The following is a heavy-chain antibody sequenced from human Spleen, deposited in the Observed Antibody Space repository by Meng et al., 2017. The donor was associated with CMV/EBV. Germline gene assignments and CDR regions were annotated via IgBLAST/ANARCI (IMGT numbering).Heavy chain of an antibody. Sequence: SETLSLTCSVSGDSISSYYWNWIRQSPGKGLEWIGSIYYSGRTDYNPSLKSRVTISVDTSKNYFSLKLTSVTAADTAVYYCARVRTRGLRATILGEGYGMDVWGQGTTVTVSS. CDR3: ARVRTRGLRATILGEGYGMDV. CDR2: IYYSGRT. CDR1: GDSISSYY. J-gene: IGHJ6*02. D-gene: IGHD3-10*02. V-gene: IGHV4-59*01.